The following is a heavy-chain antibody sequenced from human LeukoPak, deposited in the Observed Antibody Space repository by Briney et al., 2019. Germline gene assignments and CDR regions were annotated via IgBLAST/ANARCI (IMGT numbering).Heavy chain of an antibody. CDR3: ARVAAVAGGRGSLFDY. V-gene: IGHV4-39*07. J-gene: IGHJ4*02. D-gene: IGHD6-19*01. CDR1: GDSISLSFYY. CDR2: VYYSGTT. Sequence: SETLSLTCSVSGDSISLSFYYWGWIRQPPGKALEWIGSVYYSGTTSYNPSLKSRVTISVDMSKNHFSLRLRSVTAADTAVYYCARVAAVAGGRGSLFDYWGQGTLVTVSS.